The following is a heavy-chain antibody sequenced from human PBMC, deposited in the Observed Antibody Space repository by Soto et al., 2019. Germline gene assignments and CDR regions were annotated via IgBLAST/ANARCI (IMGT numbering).Heavy chain of an antibody. V-gene: IGHV4-34*01. CDR2: IKYSGST. CDR3: ARKVGQWLGGYNWFDP. CDR1: GGSFSGYY. D-gene: IGHD6-19*01. Sequence: QVQLQQWGAGLLKPSETLSLTCAVYGGSFSGYYWSWIRQPPGKGLEWIGEIKYSGSTNYNPSLKSRVTTSVDTSKNQFSLKLSSVTAADTAVYYCARKVGQWLGGYNWFDPWGQGTLVTVSS. J-gene: IGHJ5*02.